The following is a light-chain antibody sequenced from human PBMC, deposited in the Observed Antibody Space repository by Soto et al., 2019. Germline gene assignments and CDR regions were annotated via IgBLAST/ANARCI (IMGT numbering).Light chain of an antibody. CDR2: KND. J-gene: IGLJ1*01. Sequence: QSVLTQPPSASGTPGQRVTISCSGSTSNIGKNFVYWYQQLPGMAPRLLIYKNDQRPSGVPDRFSGSKSGTSASLAISGVRSEDEADYFCAVWDDSLTAYLFRSGTKVTVL. CDR1: TSNIGKNF. CDR3: AVWDDSLTAYL. V-gene: IGLV1-47*01.